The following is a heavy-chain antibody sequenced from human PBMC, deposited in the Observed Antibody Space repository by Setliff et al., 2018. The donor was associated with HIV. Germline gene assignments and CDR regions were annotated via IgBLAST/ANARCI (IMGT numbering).Heavy chain of an antibody. CDR1: GFTFSSYW. V-gene: IGHV3-7*03. Sequence: PGGSLRLSCEAPGFTFSSYWMSWVRQAPGKGLEWVANIKQDGSEKYYVDSVKGRFTISRDNAKNSLYLQMNSLRVEDTAVYYCATPRGLYSSSGWGQGTLVTVSS. J-gene: IGHJ4*02. CDR3: ATPRGLYSSSG. CDR2: IKQDGSEK. D-gene: IGHD6-13*01.